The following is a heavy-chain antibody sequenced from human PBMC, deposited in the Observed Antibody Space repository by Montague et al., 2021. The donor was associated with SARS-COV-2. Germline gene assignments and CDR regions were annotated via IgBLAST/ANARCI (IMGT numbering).Heavy chain of an antibody. CDR2: IYYSGST. CDR1: DGSISSYY. V-gene: IGHV4-59*08. D-gene: IGHD6-6*01. J-gene: IGHJ4*02. Sequence: SETLSLTCTVSDGSISSYYWSWIRQPPGKGLEWIGYIYYSGSTNYNPSLKSRVTISVDTSKNQLPLKLSSVTAADTAVYYCARHALNEYSSAWAFGFDYWGQGTLVTVSS. CDR3: ARHALNEYSSAWAFGFDY.